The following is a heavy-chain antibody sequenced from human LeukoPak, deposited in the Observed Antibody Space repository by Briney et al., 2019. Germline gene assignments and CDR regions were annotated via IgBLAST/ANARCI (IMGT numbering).Heavy chain of an antibody. CDR2: ISGGGDTT. CDR3: AKEGCTGTTCYSNS. CDR1: GFTFSNYA. V-gene: IGHV3-23*01. D-gene: IGHD2-2*01. Sequence: GGSLRLSCAASGFTFSNYAVSWVRQTPGKGLQWVSVISGGGDTTYYADSVKGRFTISRDNSKDTLYLQMNGLRAEDTAVYYCAKEGCTGTTCYSNSWGQGTLVTVS. J-gene: IGHJ4*02.